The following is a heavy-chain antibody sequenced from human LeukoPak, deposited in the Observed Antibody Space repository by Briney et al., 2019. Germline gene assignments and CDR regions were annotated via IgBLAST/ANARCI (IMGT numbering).Heavy chain of an antibody. Sequence: AASLKVSCTPSGYSITRNGISWVRQAPGQGLEWMACISANSGNTNYAHSLQDRVTLTTDTSTHTAYMEMKSLRSDATAVYYCARDVNYAFDYWGQETLVTVSS. CDR3: ARDVNYAFDY. V-gene: IGHV1-18*01. CDR2: ISANSGNT. CDR1: GYSITRNG. D-gene: IGHD3-16*01. J-gene: IGHJ4*02.